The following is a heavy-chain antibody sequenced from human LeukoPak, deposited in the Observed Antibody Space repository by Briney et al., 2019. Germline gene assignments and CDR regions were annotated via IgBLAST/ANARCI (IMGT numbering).Heavy chain of an antibody. Sequence: SETLSLTCTVSGGSISSSSYYWGWIRQPPGKGLEWIGSIYYSGSTYYNPSLKSRVTISVDTSKNQFSLQLNFVTPEDTAVYYCARDFSSSWFFDYWGQGTLVTVSS. D-gene: IGHD6-13*01. CDR1: GGSISSSSYY. CDR2: IYYSGST. CDR3: ARDFSSSWFFDY. V-gene: IGHV4-39*07. J-gene: IGHJ4*02.